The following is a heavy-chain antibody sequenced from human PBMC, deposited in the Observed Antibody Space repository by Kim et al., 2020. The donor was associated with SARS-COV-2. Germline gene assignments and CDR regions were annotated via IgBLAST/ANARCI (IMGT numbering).Heavy chain of an antibody. CDR1: GFTFSSYG. Sequence: GGSLRLSCAASGFTFSSYGMHWVRQAPGKGLEWVAVISYDGSNKYYADSVKGRFTISRDNSKNTLYLQMNSLRAEDTAVYYCAKRAEEWFGEDYMDVWGKGTTVTVSS. D-gene: IGHD3-10*01. J-gene: IGHJ6*03. V-gene: IGHV3-30*18. CDR2: ISYDGSNK. CDR3: AKRAEEWFGEDYMDV.